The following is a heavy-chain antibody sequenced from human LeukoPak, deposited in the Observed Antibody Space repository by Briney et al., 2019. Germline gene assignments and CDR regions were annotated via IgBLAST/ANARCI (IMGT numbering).Heavy chain of an antibody. CDR3: TRFRGSGSSTLYSFDY. CDR2: LSGDSSSI. V-gene: IGHV3-23*01. D-gene: IGHD3-10*01. J-gene: IGHJ4*02. CDR1: QFTFNNNA. Sequence: GGSLGLSCAASQFTFNNNAMSWVRQAPGKGLEWVSGLSGDSSSIYYAASVKGRFTISRDNSKNMLYLQMNSLRAEDTAVYYCTRFRGSGSSTLYSFDYWGQGSLVTVAP.